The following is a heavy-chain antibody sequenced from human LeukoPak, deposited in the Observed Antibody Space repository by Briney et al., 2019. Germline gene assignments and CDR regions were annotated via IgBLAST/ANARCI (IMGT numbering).Heavy chain of an antibody. J-gene: IGHJ5*02. CDR1: GFTFTGYG. V-gene: IGHV3-33*06. Sequence: GTPLRLSCAASGFTFTGYGFHWVRQAPGTGLEGVAVIWYDGTNKYYADSVKGRFIISRDNSKNTLYLQMNSLRVADTAVYFCSKDGSGSGWKWFDPWGQGTLVTVSS. D-gene: IGHD6-19*01. CDR3: SKDGSGSGWKWFDP. CDR2: IWYDGTNK.